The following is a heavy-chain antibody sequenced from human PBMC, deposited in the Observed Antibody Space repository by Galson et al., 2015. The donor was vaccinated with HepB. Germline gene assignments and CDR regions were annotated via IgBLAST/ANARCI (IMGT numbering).Heavy chain of an antibody. Sequence: SLRLSCAVSGFTVSSNYMNWVRQAPGKGLEWVAALHSGGTTYYAESVRGRFTITRDNSKNTLDLQMNSLRIEDTAVYYCARTARPSGTYCYYFDYWGQGTLVAVSS. D-gene: IGHD3-10*01. V-gene: IGHV3-66*02. CDR2: LHSGGTT. CDR3: ARTARPSGTYCYYFDY. CDR1: GFTVSSNY. J-gene: IGHJ4*02.